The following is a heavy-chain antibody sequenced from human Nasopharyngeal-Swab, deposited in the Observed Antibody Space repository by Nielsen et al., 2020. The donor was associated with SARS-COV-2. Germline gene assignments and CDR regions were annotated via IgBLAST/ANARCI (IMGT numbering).Heavy chain of an antibody. V-gene: IGHV3-73*01. CDR3: TGTMVQGV. CDR2: IRSKANSYAT. D-gene: IGHD3-10*01. CDR1: GFTFRGSA. J-gene: IGHJ4*02. Sequence: GESLNMSCAASGFTFRGSAMHWVRQASGKGLEWVGRIRSKANSYATVYAASVKGRFTISRDDSKNTAYLQMNSLKTEDTAVYYCTGTMVQGVWGQGALVTVSS.